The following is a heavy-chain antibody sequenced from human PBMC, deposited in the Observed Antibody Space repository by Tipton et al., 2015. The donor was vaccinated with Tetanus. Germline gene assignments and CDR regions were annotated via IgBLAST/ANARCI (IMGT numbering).Heavy chain of an antibody. CDR1: GYSISSGYY. Sequence: TLSLTCAVSGYSISSGYYWGWIRQPPGKGLEWIGSIYHSGSTYYNPSLKSRVTISVDRSKNQFSLKLSSVTAADTAVYYCARDLYCGGDCYGGGGVDVWGQGTTVTVSS. CDR2: IYHSGST. CDR3: ARDLYCGGDCYGGGGVDV. D-gene: IGHD2-21*02. J-gene: IGHJ6*02. V-gene: IGHV4-38-2*02.